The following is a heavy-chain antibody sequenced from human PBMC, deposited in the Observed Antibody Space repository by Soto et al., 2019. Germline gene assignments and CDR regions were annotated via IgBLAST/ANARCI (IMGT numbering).Heavy chain of an antibody. CDR3: VQGVGVTSRSWFDP. J-gene: IGHJ5*02. Sequence: QLQLQESGPGLVKPSETLSLRCVVSGGSISRRNYYWGWIRQPPGKGLEVLGSVDYSGTTYYSPSLNRRVSISIDTSKNQFSLKLTSVTAADTAVYYCVQGVGVTSRSWFDPWGQGTLVTVSS. CDR1: GGSISRRNYY. V-gene: IGHV4-39*01. CDR2: VDYSGTT. D-gene: IGHD1-26*01.